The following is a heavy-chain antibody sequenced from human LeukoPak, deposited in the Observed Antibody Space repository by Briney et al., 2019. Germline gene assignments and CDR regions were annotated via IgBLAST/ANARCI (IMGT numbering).Heavy chain of an antibody. J-gene: IGHJ6*03. CDR1: GGTFSSYT. D-gene: IGHD3-3*01. V-gene: IGHV1-69*02. CDR2: IIPILGIA. Sequence: SVKVSCKASGGTFSSYTISWVRQAPGQGLEWMGRIIPILGIANYAQKFQGRVTITADKSTSTDYMEPSSLRSEDTAVYYCARGHYDFWSGYYDHMDVWGKGTTVTVSS. CDR3: ARGHYDFWSGYYDHMDV.